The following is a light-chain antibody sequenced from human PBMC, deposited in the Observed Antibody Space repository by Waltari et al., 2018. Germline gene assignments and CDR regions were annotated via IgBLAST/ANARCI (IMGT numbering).Light chain of an antibody. CDR3: AAWDDSLRGQ. CDR2: RNN. J-gene: IGLJ2*01. V-gene: IGLV1-47*01. Sequence: QSVLTQPPSASGTPGQRVTISCSGSSSNIGSDYVYWYQHLPGAAPKLLIYRNNRRPSGVPDRFSGSQSGTSASLAINGLRSEDEGDYYCAAWDDSLRGQFGGGTKLTVL. CDR1: SSNIGSDY.